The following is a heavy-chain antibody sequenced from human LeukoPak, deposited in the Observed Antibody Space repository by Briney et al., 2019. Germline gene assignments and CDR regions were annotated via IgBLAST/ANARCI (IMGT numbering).Heavy chain of an antibody. D-gene: IGHD6-13*01. J-gene: IGHJ3*02. CDR2: IGTAGDT. CDR3: SRGGAPAGYAYDI. Sequence: GGSLRLSCTTSGFTFRNFDLHWVRQATGEGLEWVSAIGTAGDTYYPDSVKGRFTISRDNAKNSFYLQMNNLRVGDTAVYYCSRGGAPAGYAYDIWGHGTVVTVSS. V-gene: IGHV3-13*01. CDR1: GFTFRNFD.